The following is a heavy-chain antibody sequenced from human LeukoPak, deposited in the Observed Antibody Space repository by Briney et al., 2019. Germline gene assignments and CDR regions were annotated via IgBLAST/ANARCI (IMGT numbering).Heavy chain of an antibody. J-gene: IGHJ4*02. D-gene: IGHD2-2*01. CDR2: ISYDGSDK. V-gene: IGHV3-30*18. Sequence: GGSLRLSCAASGFAFSSFGMHWVRQAPGKGLEWVAFISYDGSDKYNGDSVKGRFTISRDNSKNTLYLQMNSLRAEDTAVYYCAKSKEGRYCSSSSCHELDYWGQGTVVTVSS. CDR1: GFAFSSFG. CDR3: AKSKEGRYCSSSSCHELDY.